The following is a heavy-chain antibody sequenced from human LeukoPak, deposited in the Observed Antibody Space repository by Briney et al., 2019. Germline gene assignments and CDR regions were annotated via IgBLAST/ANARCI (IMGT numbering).Heavy chain of an antibody. CDR2: ISNSGAST. CDR1: GFTFSYYY. CDR3: AKVRFGVTARYYFDY. Sequence: GGSLRLSCAASGFTFSYYYMSGVRQAPGKGLEWVSTISNSGASTYYADSVKGRFTISRDNSKNTLYLQMNSLRAEDTAVYYCAKVRFGVTARYYFDYWGQGTLVTVSS. D-gene: IGHD3-10*01. J-gene: IGHJ4*02. V-gene: IGHV3-23*01.